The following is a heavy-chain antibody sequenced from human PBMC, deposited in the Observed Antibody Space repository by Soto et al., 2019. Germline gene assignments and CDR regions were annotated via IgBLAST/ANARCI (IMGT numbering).Heavy chain of an antibody. Sequence: SETLSLTCAVSGGSISSSNWWSWVRQPPGKGLEWIGEIYHSGSTNYNPSLKSRVTISVDKSKNQFSLKLSSVTAADTAVYYCARDYSSSWLNWFDPWGQGTLVTVSS. J-gene: IGHJ5*02. D-gene: IGHD6-13*01. CDR3: ARDYSSSWLNWFDP. V-gene: IGHV4-4*02. CDR2: IYHSGST. CDR1: GGSISSSNW.